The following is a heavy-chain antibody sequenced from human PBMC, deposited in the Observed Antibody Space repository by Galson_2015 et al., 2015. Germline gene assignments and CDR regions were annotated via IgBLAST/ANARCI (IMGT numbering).Heavy chain of an antibody. CDR2: IYHSGSA. CDR1: GGSISSGGYS. CDR3: ARGPKGYYYDSSGYYPLIN. V-gene: IGHV4-30-2*01. J-gene: IGHJ4*02. D-gene: IGHD3-22*01. Sequence: TLSLTCAVSGGSISSGGYSWSWIRQPPGKGLEWIGYIYHSGSAYYNPSLKSRVTISVDRSKNQFSLKLSSVTAADTAVYYCARGPKGYYYDSSGYYPLINWGQGTLVTVSS.